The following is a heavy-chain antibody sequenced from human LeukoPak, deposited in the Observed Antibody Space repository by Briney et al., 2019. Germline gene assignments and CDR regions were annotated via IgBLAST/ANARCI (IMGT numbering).Heavy chain of an antibody. V-gene: IGHV1-18*01. D-gene: IGHD6-13*01. CDR3: ARGSTLPQLVGYNWFDP. CDR1: GYTFTSYG. J-gene: IGHJ5*02. Sequence: ASVKVSCKASGYTFTSYGISWVRQAPGQGPEWMGWISAYNGNTNYAQKLQGRVTMTTDTSTSTACMELRSLRSDDTAVYYCARGSTLPQLVGYNWFDPWGQGTLVTVSS. CDR2: ISAYNGNT.